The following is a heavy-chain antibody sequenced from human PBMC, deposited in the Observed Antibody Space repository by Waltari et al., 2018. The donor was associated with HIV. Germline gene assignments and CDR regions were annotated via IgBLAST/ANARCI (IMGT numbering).Heavy chain of an antibody. CDR2: IKHVGSEK. D-gene: IGHD1-7*01. V-gene: IGHV3-7*01. Sequence: EVQLVESGGGLVQPGGSLRLSCAASGFTFSSYWMSWVRKAPGKGVVWVANIKHVGSEKYYVGSVKGRFTISRDNAKSSLDLQMNSLRAEDTAVYYCARGDNWNSNWFDPWGQGTLVTVSS. J-gene: IGHJ5*02. CDR1: GFTFSSYW. CDR3: ARGDNWNSNWFDP.